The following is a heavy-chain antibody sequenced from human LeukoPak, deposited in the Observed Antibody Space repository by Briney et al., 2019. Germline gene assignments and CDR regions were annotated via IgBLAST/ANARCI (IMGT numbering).Heavy chain of an antibody. V-gene: IGHV1-3*01. D-gene: IGHD2-21*01. CDR2: IKAGNGDT. J-gene: IGHJ4*02. CDR1: GYIFTKYV. CDR3: ARDDCGDTCYPGGY. Sequence: SVRVSCKASGYIFTKYVVHWGRQAPGQRPEWMGWIKAGNGDTKYSQTFQDRLTITRDTSASTVYMELSSLTSEDRALYYCARDDCGDTCYPGGYWGQGTLVSVFS.